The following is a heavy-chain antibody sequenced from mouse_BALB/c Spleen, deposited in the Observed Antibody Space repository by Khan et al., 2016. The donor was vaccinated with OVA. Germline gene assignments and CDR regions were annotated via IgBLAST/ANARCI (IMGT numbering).Heavy chain of an antibody. V-gene: IGHV5-6*01. CDR2: IRSGGDYT. Sequence: EVDLVESGGDLVKPGGSLKLSCAASGFTFSSYSMSWVRQTPDKRLEWVASIRSGGDYTYYPASVKGRFTIFRDNAKNTLYLQMSDLKSEDTAMYYGADHLTGWFAYWGQGTMVTVSA. D-gene: IGHD4-1*01. CDR1: GFTFSSYS. J-gene: IGHJ3*01. CDR3: ADHLTGWFAY.